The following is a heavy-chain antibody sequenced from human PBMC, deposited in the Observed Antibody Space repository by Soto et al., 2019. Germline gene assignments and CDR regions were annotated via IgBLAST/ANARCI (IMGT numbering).Heavy chain of an antibody. CDR3: AKLSGWYGWFDP. J-gene: IGHJ5*02. CDR1: GFTFSSYA. Sequence: GGSLRLSCAASGFTFSSYAMSWVRQAPGKGLEWVSAISGSGGSTYYADSVKGRFTISRDNSKNTLYLQMNGLRAEDTAVYYCAKLSGWYGWFDPWGQGTLVTVSS. CDR2: ISGSGGST. D-gene: IGHD6-19*01. V-gene: IGHV3-23*01.